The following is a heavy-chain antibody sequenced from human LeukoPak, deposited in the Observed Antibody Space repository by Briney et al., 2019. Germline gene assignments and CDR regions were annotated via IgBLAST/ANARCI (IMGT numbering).Heavy chain of an antibody. CDR3: ARAVVAATTNWFDP. Sequence: SETLSLTCTVSGGSISSYYWSWIRQPPGKGLEWIGYIYYSGSTNYNPSLKSRVTISVDTSKIQFSLKLSSVTAADTAVYYCARAVVAATTNWFDPWGQGTLVTVSS. D-gene: IGHD2-15*01. V-gene: IGHV4-59*01. J-gene: IGHJ5*02. CDR1: GGSISSYY. CDR2: IYYSGST.